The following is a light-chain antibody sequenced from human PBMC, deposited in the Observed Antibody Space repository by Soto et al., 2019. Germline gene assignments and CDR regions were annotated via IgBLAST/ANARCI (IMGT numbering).Light chain of an antibody. J-gene: IGKJ1*01. V-gene: IGKV3-15*01. CDR1: QSVSSY. CDR3: QQYNDWPLT. Sequence: EIVMTQSPATLSVSPGERATLSCRASQSVSSYLAWYQQNPGQAPRLLIYGASTRATGIPARFSGSGSGTGFTLTISSLQSEDFAVYYCQQYNDWPLTFGQGTKVDIK. CDR2: GAS.